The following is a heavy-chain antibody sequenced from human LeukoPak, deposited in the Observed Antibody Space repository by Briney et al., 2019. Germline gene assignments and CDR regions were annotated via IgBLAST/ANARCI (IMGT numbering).Heavy chain of an antibody. Sequence: SVKVSCKASGYTFTSYAMNWVRQAPGQGLEWMGGIIPIFGTADYAQKFQGRVTITADESTSTAYMELSSLRSEDTAVYYCARDASGYSGWSWFDPWGQGTLVTVSS. CDR3: ARDASGYSGWSWFDP. V-gene: IGHV1-69*13. J-gene: IGHJ5*02. D-gene: IGHD6-19*01. CDR1: GYTFTSYA. CDR2: IIPIFGTA.